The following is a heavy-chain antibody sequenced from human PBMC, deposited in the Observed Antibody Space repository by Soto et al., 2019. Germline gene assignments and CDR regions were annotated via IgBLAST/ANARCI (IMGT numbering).Heavy chain of an antibody. CDR2: IYYSGST. Sequence: QVQLQESGPGLVKPSQTLSLTCTVSGGSISSGDYYWSWIRQPPGKGLEWIGYIYYSGSTYYNPSLKSRVTISVDTSKNQFSLKLSSVTAADTAVYYCAREVLSHGDYGYFDLWGRGTLVTVSS. D-gene: IGHD4-17*01. J-gene: IGHJ2*01. CDR3: AREVLSHGDYGYFDL. CDR1: GGSISSGDYY. V-gene: IGHV4-30-4*01.